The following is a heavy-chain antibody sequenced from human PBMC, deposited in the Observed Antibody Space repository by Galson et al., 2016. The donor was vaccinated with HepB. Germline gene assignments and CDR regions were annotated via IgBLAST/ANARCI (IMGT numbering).Heavy chain of an antibody. Sequence: SLRLSCAGSGFTFGNFAIKWVRQAPGKGLESVAFIRAKPHGATTEYAASVRGRFTLSRDDSQSVAYLQMNSLKIEDTGVYYCTRVFDTDMISWDLSYYGLDVWGQGTTVTVSS. CDR2: IRAKPHGATT. CDR3: TRVFDTDMISWDLSYYGLDV. D-gene: IGHD3-10*02. CDR1: GFTFGNFA. V-gene: IGHV3-49*04. J-gene: IGHJ6*02.